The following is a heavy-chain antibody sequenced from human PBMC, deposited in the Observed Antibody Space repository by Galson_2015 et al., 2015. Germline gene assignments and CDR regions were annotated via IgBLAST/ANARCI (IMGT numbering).Heavy chain of an antibody. CDR2: IIPIFGTA. V-gene: IGHV1-69*13. D-gene: IGHD3-3*01. CDR1: GGTFSSYA. CDR3: ARFWSGYTWDYCYYGMDA. Sequence: SVKVSCKASGGTFSSYAISWVRQAPGQGLEWMGGIIPIFGTANCAQKFQGRVTITADESTSTAYMELSSLRSEDTAVYYCARFWSGYTWDYCYYGMDAWGQGTTVTVSS. J-gene: IGHJ6*02.